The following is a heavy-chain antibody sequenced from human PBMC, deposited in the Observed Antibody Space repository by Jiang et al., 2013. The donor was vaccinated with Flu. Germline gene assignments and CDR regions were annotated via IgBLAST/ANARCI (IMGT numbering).Heavy chain of an antibody. CDR2: INHSGST. Sequence: LLKPSETLSLTCAVYGGSFSGYYWSWIRQPPGKGLEWIGEINHSGSTNYNPSLKSRVTISVDASKNQFSLKLSSVTAADTAVYYCAKDTAMAYWGQGTLVTVSS. CDR3: AKDTAMAY. V-gene: IGHV4-34*01. CDR1: GGSFSGYY. D-gene: IGHD5-18*01. J-gene: IGHJ4*02.